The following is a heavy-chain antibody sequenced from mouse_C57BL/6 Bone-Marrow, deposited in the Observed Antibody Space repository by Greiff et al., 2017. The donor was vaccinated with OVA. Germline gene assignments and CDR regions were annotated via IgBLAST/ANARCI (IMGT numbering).Heavy chain of an antibody. CDR2: ISSGGSYT. Sequence: EVQVVESGGDLVKPGGSLKLSCAASGFTFSSYGMSWVRQTPDKRLEWVATISSGGSYTYYPDSVKGRFTISRDNAKNTLYLQMSSLKSEDTAMYYCARRPTVVADYAMDYWGQGTSVTVSS. J-gene: IGHJ4*01. CDR1: GFTFSSYG. D-gene: IGHD1-1*01. V-gene: IGHV5-6*01. CDR3: ARRPTVVADYAMDY.